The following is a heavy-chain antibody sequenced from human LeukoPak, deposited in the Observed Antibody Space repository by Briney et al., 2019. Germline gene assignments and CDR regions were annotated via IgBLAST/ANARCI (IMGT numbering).Heavy chain of an antibody. J-gene: IGHJ4*02. Sequence: AGGSLRLSCAASGFTFSSYAMHWVRQAPGKGLEWVAVMSYDGSKKYYADSVEGRFTISRDSSKNTLNLQMNSLRAEDSAVYNCLKGGWATIGPPKDWGQGTQVSVSS. V-gene: IGHV3-30*18. CDR3: LKGGWATIGPPKD. CDR1: GFTFSSYA. D-gene: IGHD5-24*01. CDR2: MSYDGSKK.